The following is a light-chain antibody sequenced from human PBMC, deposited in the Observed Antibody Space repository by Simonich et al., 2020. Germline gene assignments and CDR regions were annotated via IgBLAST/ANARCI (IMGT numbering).Light chain of an antibody. J-gene: IGKJ1*01. CDR1: QGISSY. Sequence: DIQITQSPSLLSASVGDKVTITCRASQGISSYVAWYQQKPGTAPKLLIYAASTLQSGVPSRFRGSGSGTEFTLTISSLQPEAFTTDCCQQLNSYPPWTVGKGTKVVIK. CDR2: AAS. CDR3: QQLNSYPPWT. V-gene: IGKV1-9*01.